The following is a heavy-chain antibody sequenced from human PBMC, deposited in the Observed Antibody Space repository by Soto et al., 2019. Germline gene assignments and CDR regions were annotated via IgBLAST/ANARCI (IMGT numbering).Heavy chain of an antibody. J-gene: IGHJ4*02. V-gene: IGHV4-39*02. Sequence: PSETLSLTCTVSGGSINSNNYYWAWIRQPPGKGLAWIASIYYDGSTYYNPSLKSRVSISVDTSKNHFSLKLSSATAADTAVYYCAKVVVAATRHTDFDSWGQGTLVTVFS. CDR2: IYYDGST. CDR3: AKVVVAATRHTDFDS. CDR1: GGSINSNNYY. D-gene: IGHD2-15*01.